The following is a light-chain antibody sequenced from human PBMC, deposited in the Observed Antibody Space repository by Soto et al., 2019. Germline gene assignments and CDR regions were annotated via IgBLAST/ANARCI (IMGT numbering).Light chain of an antibody. CDR3: AAWDDRVYV. CDR1: SSNIGSNY. CDR2: RNN. Sequence: QSVLTQPPSASGTPGQRVTISCSGSSSNIGSNYVYWYQQLPGTAPKLLIYRNNQRPSGVPDRFSGSKSGTSASLAISGLRSEDEADYYCAAWDDRVYVFGTGTRSPS. V-gene: IGLV1-47*01. J-gene: IGLJ1*01.